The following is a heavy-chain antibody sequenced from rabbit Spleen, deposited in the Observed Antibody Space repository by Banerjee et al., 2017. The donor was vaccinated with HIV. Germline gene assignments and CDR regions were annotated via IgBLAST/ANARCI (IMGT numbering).Heavy chain of an antibody. J-gene: IGHJ4*01. Sequence: LEESGGGLVKPGASLTLTCTASGLDFSRYSMSWVRQAPGEGLEYIGNIRTGGTTYYASWASGRFTISETSSTTVALQMTSLTGADTATYFCARCSSDLNYAYDLWGQGTLVTVS. CDR2: IRTGGTT. CDR3: ARCSSDLNYAYDL. CDR1: GLDFSRYS. V-gene: IGHV1S44*01. D-gene: IGHD6-1*01.